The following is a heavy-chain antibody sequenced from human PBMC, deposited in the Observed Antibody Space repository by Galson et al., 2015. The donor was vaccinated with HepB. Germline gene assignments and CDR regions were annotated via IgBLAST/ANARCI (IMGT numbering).Heavy chain of an antibody. CDR3: ARDRKWFGEFSGGNWFDP. V-gene: IGHV1-18*04. J-gene: IGHJ5*02. CDR2: ISGYNGNI. D-gene: IGHD3-10*01. Sequence: SVKVSCKASGYTFTSYGISWVRQAPGQGLEWMGWISGYNGNINYAQKLQGRFTMTTDTSTSTAYMELRSLRSDDTAVYYCARDRKWFGEFSGGNWFDPWGQGTLVTVSS. CDR1: GYTFTSYG.